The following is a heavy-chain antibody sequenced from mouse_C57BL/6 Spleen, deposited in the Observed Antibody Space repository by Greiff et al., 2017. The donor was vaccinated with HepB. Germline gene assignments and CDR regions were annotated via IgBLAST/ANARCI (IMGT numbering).Heavy chain of an antibody. Sequence: ESGPGMVKPSQSLSLTCTVTGYSITSGYDWHWIRHFPGNKLEWMGYISYSGSTNYNPSLKSRISITHDTSKNHFFLKLNSVTTEDTATYDCARTAQATFYAMDYWGQGTSVTVSS. J-gene: IGHJ4*01. D-gene: IGHD3-2*02. CDR2: ISYSGST. CDR1: GYSITSGYD. V-gene: IGHV3-1*01. CDR3: ARTAQATFYAMDY.